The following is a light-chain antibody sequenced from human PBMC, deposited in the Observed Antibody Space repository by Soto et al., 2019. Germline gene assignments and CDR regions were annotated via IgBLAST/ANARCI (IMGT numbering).Light chain of an antibody. V-gene: IGLV2-14*01. Sequence: QSALTQPASVSGSPGQSIAISCTGTSSDVGDYNYVSWHQQHPGKAPKVLISVVSNRPSGVSNRFSGSKSGNTASLTISGLQAEDEADYYCSSYRSGGTFVFGSGTKVTVL. CDR2: VVS. CDR3: SSYRSGGTFV. J-gene: IGLJ1*01. CDR1: SSDVGDYNY.